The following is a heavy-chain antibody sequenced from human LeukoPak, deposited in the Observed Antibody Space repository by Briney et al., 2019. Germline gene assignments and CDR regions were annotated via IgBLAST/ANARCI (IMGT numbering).Heavy chain of an antibody. V-gene: IGHV3-7*01. CDR2: IKQDGSEK. CDR1: GFTFSSYW. D-gene: IGHD2-2*02. CDR3: AREEVVPAAIIWFDP. Sequence: GGSLRLSCAASGFTFSSYWMSRVRQAPGKGLEWVANIKQDGSEKYYVDSVKGRFTISRDNAKNSLYLQMNSLRAEDTAVYYCAREEVVPAAIIWFDPWGQGTLVTVSS. J-gene: IGHJ5*02.